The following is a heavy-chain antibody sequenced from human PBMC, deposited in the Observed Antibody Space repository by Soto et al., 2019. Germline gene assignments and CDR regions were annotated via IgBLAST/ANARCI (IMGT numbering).Heavy chain of an antibody. Sequence: QVQLVQSGAEVKKPGASVKVSCKASGYTFTNYGVSWVRQAPGQGLEWMGWINTYKGNTNYAQKFQGRVTMTTDTSTNTAYMELRSLRSDDTAIYYCAKVQEKWSKFFDYWGQGTLVTVSS. CDR2: INTYKGNT. CDR3: AKVQEKWSKFFDY. V-gene: IGHV1-18*01. J-gene: IGHJ4*02. CDR1: GYTFTNYG. D-gene: IGHD2-15*01.